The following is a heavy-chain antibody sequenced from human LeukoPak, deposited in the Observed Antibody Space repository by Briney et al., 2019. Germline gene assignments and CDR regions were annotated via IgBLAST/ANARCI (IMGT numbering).Heavy chain of an antibody. D-gene: IGHD3-22*01. J-gene: IGHJ5*02. CDR2: IYDSGIT. V-gene: IGHV4-59*11. CDR3: ARAYSSASWFDP. CDR1: GISINSLY. Sequence: PSETLSLTCSVSGISINSLYFIWIRQSPGKGLEWIGYIYDSGITKYNPSLKSRVTISVDTSKNQFSLRLRSVTAADTAVYFCARAYSSASWFDPRGQGTLVTVSS.